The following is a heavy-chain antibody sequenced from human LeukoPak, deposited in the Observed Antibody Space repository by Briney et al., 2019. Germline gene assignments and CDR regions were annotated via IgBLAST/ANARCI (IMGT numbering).Heavy chain of an antibody. D-gene: IGHD1-26*01. Sequence: GGSLRLSCAASGFTFSDHAMSWVRQAPGKGLEWVSVIYGDGRTYYADSVKGRFTISRDNSKNTLYLQMNSLRAEDTAVYYCAREESGNWFDPWGQGTLVTVSS. CDR2: IYGDGRT. V-gene: IGHV3-53*01. CDR1: GFTFSDHA. J-gene: IGHJ5*02. CDR3: AREESGNWFDP.